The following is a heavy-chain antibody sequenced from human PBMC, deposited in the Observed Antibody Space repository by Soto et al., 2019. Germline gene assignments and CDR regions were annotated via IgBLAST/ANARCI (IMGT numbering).Heavy chain of an antibody. Sequence: VASVKVSCKASGFTFTSSAMQWVRQARGQRLEWIGWIVVGSGNTNYAQKFQERVTITRDMSTSTAYMELSSLRSEDTAVYYCAAGRFLEWLPPGVDYYYMDVWGKGTTVTVSS. CDR3: AAGRFLEWLPPGVDYYYMDV. CDR1: GFTFTSSA. J-gene: IGHJ6*03. CDR2: IVVGSGNT. V-gene: IGHV1-58*02. D-gene: IGHD3-3*01.